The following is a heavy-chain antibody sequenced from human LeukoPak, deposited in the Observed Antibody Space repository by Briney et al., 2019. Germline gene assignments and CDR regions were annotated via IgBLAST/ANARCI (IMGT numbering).Heavy chain of an antibody. CDR3: ARGRDGYNYDAFDI. V-gene: IGHV4-34*01. CDR1: GGSFSGYY. Sequence: SETLSLTCAVYGGSFSGYYWSWIRQPPGKGLEWIGEINHSGSTNYNPSLKSRVTISVDTSKIQFSLKLSSVTAADTAVYYCARGRDGYNYDAFDIWGQGTMVTVSS. CDR2: INHSGST. J-gene: IGHJ3*02. D-gene: IGHD5-24*01.